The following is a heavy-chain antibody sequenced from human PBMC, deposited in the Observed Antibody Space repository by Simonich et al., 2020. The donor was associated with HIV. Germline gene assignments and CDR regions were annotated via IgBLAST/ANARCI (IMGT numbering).Heavy chain of an antibody. CDR1: GFTFSSYA. Sequence: QVQLVESGGGVVQPGRSLRLSCAASGFTFSSYAMHWVRQAPDKGVEVVEVISEDGSKKYYADSVKGRFTITRDNSKNTLYLQMNSLRAEDTAVYYCARGGYCSSTSCYTRNWFDPWGQGTLVTVSS. D-gene: IGHD2-2*02. CDR3: ARGGYCSSTSCYTRNWFDP. CDR2: ISEDGSKK. V-gene: IGHV3-30*07. J-gene: IGHJ5*02.